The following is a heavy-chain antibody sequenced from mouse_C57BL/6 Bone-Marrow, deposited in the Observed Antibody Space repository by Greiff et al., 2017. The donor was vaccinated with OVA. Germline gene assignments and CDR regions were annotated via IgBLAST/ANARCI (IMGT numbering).Heavy chain of an antibody. CDR3: ARGRYYAMDY. CDR1: GFTFSDYG. CDR2: ISNLAYSI. Sequence: DVQLVESGGGLVQPGGSLKLSCAASGFTFSDYGMAWVRQAPRKGPEWVAFISNLAYSIYYADTVTGRFTISRENAKNTLYLEMSSLRSEDTAMYYCARGRYYAMDYWGQGTSVTVSS. J-gene: IGHJ4*01. V-gene: IGHV5-15*01.